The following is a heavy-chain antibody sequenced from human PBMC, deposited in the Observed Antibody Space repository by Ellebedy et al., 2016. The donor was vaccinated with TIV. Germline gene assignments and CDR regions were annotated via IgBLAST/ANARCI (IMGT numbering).Heavy chain of an antibody. Sequence: GESLKISCAASGFNFGGYGMHWVRQAPDKGLEWVAVIWYDGSNKYSADSVKGRFTISRDNSKKTLYLQMNSLRAEDTAVYYCARGLYSSSWYFDFWGQGTLVTVSS. CDR3: ARGLYSSSWYFDF. CDR2: IWYDGSNK. V-gene: IGHV3-33*01. CDR1: GFNFGGYG. J-gene: IGHJ4*02. D-gene: IGHD6-13*01.